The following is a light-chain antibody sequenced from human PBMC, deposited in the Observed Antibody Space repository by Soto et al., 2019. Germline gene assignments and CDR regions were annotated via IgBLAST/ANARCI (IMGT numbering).Light chain of an antibody. CDR3: QQRSNWHFT. J-gene: IGKJ3*01. CDR1: QSVSSY. Sequence: EIVLTQSPATRSLSPGERASLSCRASQSVSSYLAWYQQKPGQAPRLLIYDASNRATGIPARFSGSGSGTDFTLTISSLEPEDFAVYYCQQRSNWHFTFGPGTKVDIK. CDR2: DAS. V-gene: IGKV3-11*01.